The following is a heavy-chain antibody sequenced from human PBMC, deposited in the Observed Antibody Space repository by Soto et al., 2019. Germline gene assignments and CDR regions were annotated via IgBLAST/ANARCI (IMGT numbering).Heavy chain of an antibody. V-gene: IGHV3-30-3*01. D-gene: IGHD1-26*01. CDR3: ARGDREDIEEVVGVRPGEYSMDV. Sequence: QVHLVESGGGVVQPGRSLRLSCAASEFTFRIFAMHWLRQSPGKGLEWVSVISYDGSRKADSVKGRFTVSSDNSRNTLYLQMNSLRAEDTAIYYCARGDREDIEEVVGVRPGEYSMDVWGQGTTVTVSS. CDR2: ISYDGSRK. CDR1: EFTFRIFA. J-gene: IGHJ6*02.